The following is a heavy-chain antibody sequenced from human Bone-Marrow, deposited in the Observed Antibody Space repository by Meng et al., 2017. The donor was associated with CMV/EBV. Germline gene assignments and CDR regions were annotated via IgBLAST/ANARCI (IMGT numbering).Heavy chain of an antibody. D-gene: IGHD1-7*01. CDR2: INPNSGGT. J-gene: IGHJ5*02. V-gene: IGHV1-2*02. CDR3: TRYNWNYGSWDP. CDR1: GDTFTGYY. Sequence: ASVKVSCKPSGDTFTGYYMHWVRQAPGQGLEWMGWINPNSGGTNYAQKFQGRVTMTRDTSISTAYMELSRLKSDDTAVYYCTRYNWNYGSWDPWGQGTLVTVSS.